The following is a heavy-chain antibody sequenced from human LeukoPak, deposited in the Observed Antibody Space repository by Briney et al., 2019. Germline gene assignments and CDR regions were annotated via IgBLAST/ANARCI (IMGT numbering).Heavy chain of an antibody. V-gene: IGHV4-4*02. CDR1: GGSISNTNW. CDR2: ISLSGLT. D-gene: IGHD2-8*01. Sequence: PSETLSLTCGVSGGSISNTNWWSWVRQPPGQRLEWIGEISLSGLTNYNPSLKSRVTVSLDKSKNHLSLNLTSVTAADTAVYYCSRENGAFSPFGYWGQGTLVTVPS. CDR3: SRENGAFSPFGY. J-gene: IGHJ4*02.